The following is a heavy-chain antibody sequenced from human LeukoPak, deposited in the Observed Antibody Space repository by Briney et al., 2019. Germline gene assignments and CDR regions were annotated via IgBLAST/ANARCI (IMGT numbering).Heavy chain of an antibody. CDR2: IYYSGST. Sequence: SETLSLTCTVSGGSISSSSYYWGWIRQPPGKGLEWIGSIYYSGSTYYNPSLKSRVTISVDTSKNQFSLKLSSVTAADTAVYYCARVVLEWLFDYWGQGTLVTVSS. J-gene: IGHJ4*02. CDR3: ARVVLEWLFDY. CDR1: GGSISSSSYY. V-gene: IGHV4-39*01. D-gene: IGHD3-3*01.